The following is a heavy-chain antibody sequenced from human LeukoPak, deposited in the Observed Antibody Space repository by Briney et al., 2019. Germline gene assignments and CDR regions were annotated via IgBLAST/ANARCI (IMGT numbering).Heavy chain of an antibody. J-gene: IGHJ6*02. D-gene: IGHD6-19*01. CDR3: ARASNSSGWWRSYYYYGMDV. Sequence: GASVKVSCKASGYTFTSYGISWVRQAPGQGLEWMGWISAYNGNTNYAQKLQGRVTMTTDTSTSTAYMELRSLRSDDTAVYYCARASNSSGWWRSYYYYGMDVWGQGTTVTVPS. CDR2: ISAYNGNT. CDR1: GYTFTSYG. V-gene: IGHV1-18*01.